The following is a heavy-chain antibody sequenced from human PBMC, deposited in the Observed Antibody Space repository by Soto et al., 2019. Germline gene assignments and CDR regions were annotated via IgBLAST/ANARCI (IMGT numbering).Heavy chain of an antibody. J-gene: IGHJ4*02. D-gene: IGHD3-22*01. Sequence: EVQLLESGGGLVPPGGSLRLSCAASGFTFSSYAMSWVRQAPGKGLEWVSAISGSGGSTYYADSVKGRFTISRDNSKNTLYLQMNSLRAEDTAVYYCAKVNVPGSSGARVYWGQGTLVTVSS. CDR2: ISGSGGST. CDR1: GFTFSSYA. V-gene: IGHV3-23*01. CDR3: AKVNVPGSSGARVY.